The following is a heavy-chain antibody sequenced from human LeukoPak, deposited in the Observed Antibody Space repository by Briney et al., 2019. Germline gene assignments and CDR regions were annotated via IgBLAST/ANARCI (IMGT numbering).Heavy chain of an antibody. CDR1: GYTFTSYG. V-gene: IGHV1-18*01. D-gene: IGHD3-10*01. J-gene: IGHJ6*03. CDR2: ISAYNGNT. CDR3: ARDRWFGEFFNYYYYYYMDV. Sequence: ASVKVSCKASGYTFTSYGVTWVRQAPGQGLEWMGWISAYNGNTTYAQKLQGRVTMTTDTSTSTAYMELRSLRSDDTAVYYCARDRWFGEFFNYYYYYYMDVWGKGTTVTVSS.